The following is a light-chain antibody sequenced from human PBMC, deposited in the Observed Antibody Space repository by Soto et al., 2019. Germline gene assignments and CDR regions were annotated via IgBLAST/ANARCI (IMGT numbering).Light chain of an antibody. J-gene: IGKJ1*01. CDR2: KAS. V-gene: IGKV1-5*03. CDR3: QQYNSYPWT. Sequence: DIQMTQSPSTLSASVGDRVTITCRASQSISSWLAWYQQKPGKAPKLLIYKASSLESGVPSRFSGSGSGTAFTLTFSSLQSYDFATYYCQQYNSYPWTFGQGTKVEIK. CDR1: QSISSW.